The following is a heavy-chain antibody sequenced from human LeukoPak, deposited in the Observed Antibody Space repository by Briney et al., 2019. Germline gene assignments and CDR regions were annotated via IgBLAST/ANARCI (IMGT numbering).Heavy chain of an antibody. CDR2: IYTSGST. J-gene: IGHJ4*02. V-gene: IGHV4-4*07. Sequence: PSETLSLTCTVSGGSISSYCWSWIRQPAGKGLEWIGRIYTSGSTNYNPSLKSRVTMSVDTSKNQFSLKLSSVTAADTAVYYCARDSYDYYDSSGGLDYWGQGTLVTVSS. D-gene: IGHD3-22*01. CDR1: GGSISSYC. CDR3: ARDSYDYYDSSGGLDY.